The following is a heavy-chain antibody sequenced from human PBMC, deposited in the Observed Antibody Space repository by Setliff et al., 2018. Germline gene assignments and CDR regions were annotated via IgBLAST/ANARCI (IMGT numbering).Heavy chain of an antibody. CDR2: IFPSGTT. V-gene: IGHV4-61*09. Sequence: PSETLSLTCLVSGDSLDSGAVYWTWIRQPAGKGLEWIGHIFPSGTTKYNPSLQSRVTISLDTSNHQFSLTLSSMTAADTAVHYCARSTYYYGSGSQVPYYYYYGMDVWGQGTTVT. D-gene: IGHD3-10*01. CDR1: GDSLDSGAVY. CDR3: ARSTYYYGSGSQVPYYYYYGMDV. J-gene: IGHJ6*02.